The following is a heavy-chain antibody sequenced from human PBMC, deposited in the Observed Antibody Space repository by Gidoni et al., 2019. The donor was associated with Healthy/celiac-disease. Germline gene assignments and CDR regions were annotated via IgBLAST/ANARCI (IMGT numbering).Heavy chain of an antibody. D-gene: IGHD2-15*01. J-gene: IGHJ4*02. CDR2: IYYSGST. CDR1: GGSISSYY. V-gene: IGHV4-59*01. Sequence: QVQLQASGPGLVKPSETLSLTCTVPGGSISSYYLSWFRQPPGKGLEWIGYIYYSGSTNYNPSLKSRVTISVDTSKNQFSPKLSSVTAADTAVYYCARDSPVGFDYWGQGTLVTVSS. CDR3: ARDSPVGFDY.